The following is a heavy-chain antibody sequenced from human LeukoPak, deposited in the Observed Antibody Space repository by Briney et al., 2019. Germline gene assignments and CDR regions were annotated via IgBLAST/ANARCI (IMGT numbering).Heavy chain of an antibody. CDR1: GFTFTGHS. J-gene: IGHJ5*02. CDR2: VADDEKTI. D-gene: IGHD3-10*01. Sequence: GGSLRLSCVASGFTFTGHSMHWVRQAPGKGLEWVAVVADDEKTIFYADSLKGRFTVSRDNSKNTVYLQMNSLRAEDTAVYYCARRLGLGFGEYSNNWFDPWGQGTLVTVSS. V-gene: IGHV3-30*04. CDR3: ARRLGLGFGEYSNNWFDP.